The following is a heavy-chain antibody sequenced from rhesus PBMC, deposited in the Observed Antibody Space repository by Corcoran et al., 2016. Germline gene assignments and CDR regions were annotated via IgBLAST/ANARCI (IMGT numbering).Heavy chain of an antibody. CDR1: GASIRGNW. Sequence: QVQLQESGPGVIKPSETLSLTCGVSGASIRGNWWTWIRRPQGKGLERYGQITCDSGAAYDSPYSMSRLTISKDAAGKKFFLRLNSVTAADSAVYYCATQVNYRNEFWGQGVLVTVSS. CDR2: ITCDSGAA. D-gene: IGHD1-32*01. V-gene: IGHV4-80*01. J-gene: IGHJ4*01. CDR3: ATQVNYRNEF.